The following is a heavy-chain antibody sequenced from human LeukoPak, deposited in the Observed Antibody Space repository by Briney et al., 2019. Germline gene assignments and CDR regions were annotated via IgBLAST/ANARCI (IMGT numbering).Heavy chain of an antibody. CDR2: MNPKNGGT. CDR3: ARGSGTSWFDL. J-gene: IGHJ4*02. Sequence: ASVKVSCKAFGYTFNFNYIHWVRQAPGQGLVWMGWMNPKNGGTTYAQKLQGRVTMTRDTSISTAYIEVASLTYDDTAIYYCARGSGTSWFDLWGQGTLVTVSS. CDR1: GYTFNFNY. V-gene: IGHV1-2*02.